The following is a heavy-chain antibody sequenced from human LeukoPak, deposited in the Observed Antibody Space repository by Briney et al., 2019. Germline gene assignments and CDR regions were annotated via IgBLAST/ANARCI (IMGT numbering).Heavy chain of an antibody. CDR1: GYTFTGYY. CDR2: INPNSGGT. D-gene: IGHD6-6*01. Sequence: AASVKVSCKASGYTFTGYYMHWVRQAPGQGLEWMGWINPNSGGTNYAQKFQGRVTMTRDTSTSTVYMELSSLRSEDTAVYYCAREQSYSSSSGGADYWGQGTLVTVSS. CDR3: AREQSYSSSSGGADY. V-gene: IGHV1-2*02. J-gene: IGHJ4*02.